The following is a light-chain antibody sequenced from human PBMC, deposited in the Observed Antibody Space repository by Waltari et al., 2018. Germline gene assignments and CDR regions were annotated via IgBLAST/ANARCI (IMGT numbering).Light chain of an antibody. CDR2: DVT. Sequence: QSALTQPASVSGSPGQSITISCTGSSSDVGDFNYVSWYQQNPVKDPKLIIFDVTDRPSGVSNRFSGSKSGTTASLTISGLQADDEADYYCTSFTRSRTWVFGSGTQVTVL. J-gene: IGLJ1*01. CDR1: SSDVGDFNY. V-gene: IGLV2-14*03. CDR3: TSFTRSRTWV.